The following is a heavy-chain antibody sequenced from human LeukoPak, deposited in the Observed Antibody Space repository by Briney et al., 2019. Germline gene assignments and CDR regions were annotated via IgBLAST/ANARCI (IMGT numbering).Heavy chain of an antibody. CDR1: GFTFSSYA. D-gene: IGHD3-16*01. CDR3: AKGLRTGVGPYMGYHYYMDV. V-gene: IGHV3-23*01. Sequence: PGGSLRLSCAASGFTFSSYAMSWVRQAPGKGLKWVSTINDNGDGTYYADSVKGRFTISRDNSYNTVSLQMNSLRDEDTGVCYCAKGLRTGVGPYMGYHYYMDVWGKGATVTVSS. J-gene: IGHJ6*03. CDR2: INDNGDGT.